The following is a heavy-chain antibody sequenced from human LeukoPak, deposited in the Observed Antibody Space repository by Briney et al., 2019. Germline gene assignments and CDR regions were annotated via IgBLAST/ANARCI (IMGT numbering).Heavy chain of an antibody. CDR1: GFTFSSYE. Sequence: GGSLRLSCAASGFTFSSYELNWVRQAPGKGLEWVSYISDTGSTIYYADSVEGRFTISRDNAKNSLYMQMESLRDEDTAIYYCARDTLEYSNSPDALDIWGQGTMVTVSS. CDR3: ARDTLEYSNSPDALDI. J-gene: IGHJ3*02. CDR2: ISDTGSTI. D-gene: IGHD4-23*01. V-gene: IGHV3-48*03.